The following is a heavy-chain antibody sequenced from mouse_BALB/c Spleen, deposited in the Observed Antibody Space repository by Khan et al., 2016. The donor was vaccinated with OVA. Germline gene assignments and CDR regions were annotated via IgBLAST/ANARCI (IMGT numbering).Heavy chain of an antibody. V-gene: IGHV1-77*01. CDR1: GYNFTDYN. CDR3: AREWAAWFPY. CDR2: IYPGSDNN. J-gene: IGHJ3*01. Sequence: VQLQQSGAELARPGASVKLSCKTSGYNFTDYNINWMRQRTGQGLEWIGEIYPGSDNNFYNETFRGKAKLTAGKSSSTAYMQLSRLTSEDSAVYFCAREWAAWFPYWGQGTLVTVSA.